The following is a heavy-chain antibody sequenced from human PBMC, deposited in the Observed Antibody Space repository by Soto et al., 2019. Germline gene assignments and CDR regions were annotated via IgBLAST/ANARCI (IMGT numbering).Heavy chain of an antibody. Sequence: SETLSLTCTVSGGSISSGGYYWSWIRQHPGKGLEWIGYIYYSGSTYYNPSLKSRVTISVDTSKNQFSLKLSSVTAADTAVYYCARGRGTGTKRGPNWFDPWGQGTLVTVSS. CDR3: ARGRGTGTKRGPNWFDP. CDR1: GGSISSGGYY. D-gene: IGHD1-7*01. J-gene: IGHJ5*02. V-gene: IGHV4-31*03. CDR2: IYYSGST.